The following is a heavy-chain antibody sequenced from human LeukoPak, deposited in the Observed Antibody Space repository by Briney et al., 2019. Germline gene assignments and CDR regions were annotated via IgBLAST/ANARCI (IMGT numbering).Heavy chain of an antibody. CDR2: IYYSGST. Sequence: SETLSLTCTVSGGSISSSSYYWGWIRQPPGKGLEWIGSIYYSGSTYYNPSLNSRVTISIDTSKNQFSLKLSSLTAADTALYYCARLNYGGGSCYSGKGNLDYWGQGILVTVSS. V-gene: IGHV4-39*01. CDR3: ARLNYGGGSCYSGKGNLDY. CDR1: GGSISSSSYY. D-gene: IGHD2-15*01. J-gene: IGHJ4*02.